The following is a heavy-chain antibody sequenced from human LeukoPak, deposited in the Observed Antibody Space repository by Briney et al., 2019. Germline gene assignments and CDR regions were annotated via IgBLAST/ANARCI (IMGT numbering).Heavy chain of an antibody. Sequence: AGGSLRLSCAASEFTFSSYAMHWVRQAPGKGLEWVAVILYDGSNKKCADSVKGRFTISRDNAKNTLNLQMNSLRAEDTAVYYCARDLGQYYDTSDNWFDPWGQGTLVTVSS. CDR3: ARDLGQYYDTSDNWFDP. CDR1: EFTFSSYA. D-gene: IGHD3-22*01. V-gene: IGHV3-30*03. J-gene: IGHJ5*02. CDR2: ILYDGSNK.